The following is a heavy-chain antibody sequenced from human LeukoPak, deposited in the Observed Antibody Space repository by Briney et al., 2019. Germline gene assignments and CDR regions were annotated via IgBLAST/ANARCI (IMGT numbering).Heavy chain of an antibody. J-gene: IGHJ5*02. Sequence: GASVKVSCKASGYTFTGYYMHWVRQAPGQGLEWMGWINPNSGGTNYAQKFQGRVTMTRDTSISTAYMELSRLRSDDTAVYYCARGLGSSSWYPARYNWFDPWGQGTLVTVSS. CDR2: INPNSGGT. CDR3: ARGLGSSSWYPARYNWFDP. V-gene: IGHV1-2*02. D-gene: IGHD6-13*01. CDR1: GYTFTGYY.